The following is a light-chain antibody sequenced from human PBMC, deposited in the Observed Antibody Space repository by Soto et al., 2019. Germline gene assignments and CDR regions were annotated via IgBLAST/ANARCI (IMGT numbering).Light chain of an antibody. CDR3: QEYFQRPPGM. CDR1: QFVSTR. CDR2: DAY. J-gene: IGKJ1*01. Sequence: EIVVTQSPATLSASPGERVTLTCRASQFVSTRLAWYQQRPGQVPRLLIYDAYTRALGISARFSGSGSGTEFTLTINSLQSEDFALYYCQEYFQRPPGMFGPGTKVDIK. V-gene: IGKV3-15*01.